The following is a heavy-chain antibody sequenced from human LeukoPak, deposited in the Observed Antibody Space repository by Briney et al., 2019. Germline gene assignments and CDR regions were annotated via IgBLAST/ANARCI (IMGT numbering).Heavy chain of an antibody. D-gene: IGHD3-22*01. CDR1: GFTVSSNY. V-gene: IGHV3-53*01. CDR2: IYSGGST. Sequence: GGSLRLSCAASGFTVSSNYMSWVRQAPGKGLEWVSVIYSGGSTYYADSVQGRFTISRDNSKHTLYLQMNSLRAEDTAVYYCARDSLYDSSGSDYWGQGTLVSVSS. J-gene: IGHJ4*02. CDR3: ARDSLYDSSGSDY.